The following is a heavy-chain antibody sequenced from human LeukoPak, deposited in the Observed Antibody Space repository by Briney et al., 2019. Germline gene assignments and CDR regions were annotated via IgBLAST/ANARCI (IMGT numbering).Heavy chain of an antibody. Sequence: GGSLRLSCAASGFTFSSYWMHWVRQAPGKGLVWVSRINSDGSSTSYADSVKGRFTICRDNAKNTLYLQMNSLRAEDTAVYYCARVRSGSSAGNYGMDVWGQGTTVTVSS. V-gene: IGHV3-74*01. CDR3: ARVRSGSSAGNYGMDV. J-gene: IGHJ6*02. CDR1: GFTFSSYW. D-gene: IGHD1-26*01. CDR2: INSDGSST.